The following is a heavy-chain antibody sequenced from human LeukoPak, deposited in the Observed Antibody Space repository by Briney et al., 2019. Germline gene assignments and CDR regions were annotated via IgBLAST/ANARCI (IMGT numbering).Heavy chain of an antibody. Sequence: RASVKVSCKASGYTFTSYGISWVRQAPGQGLEWMGWISAYNGNTNYAQKLQGRVTMTRDTSTSTVYMDLSSLRSEDTAVYYCARWTTTFLDYWGQGTLVTVSS. J-gene: IGHJ4*02. CDR1: GYTFTSYG. D-gene: IGHD1-1*01. V-gene: IGHV1-18*01. CDR3: ARWTTTFLDY. CDR2: ISAYNGNT.